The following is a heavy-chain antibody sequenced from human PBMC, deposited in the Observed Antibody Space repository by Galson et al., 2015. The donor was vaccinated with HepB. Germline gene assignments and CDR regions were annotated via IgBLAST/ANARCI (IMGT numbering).Heavy chain of an antibody. J-gene: IGHJ4*02. V-gene: IGHV3-30*18. CDR1: GFTLSSYE. Sequence: SLRLSCAASGFTLSSYELNWVRQTPGKGLEWVAVISYDGSNKYYADSVKGRFTISRDNSKNTLYLQMNSLRAEDTAVYYCAKDQSAWEAAGYFDYWGQGTLVTVSS. CDR3: AKDQSAWEAAGYFDY. D-gene: IGHD1-26*01. CDR2: ISYDGSNK.